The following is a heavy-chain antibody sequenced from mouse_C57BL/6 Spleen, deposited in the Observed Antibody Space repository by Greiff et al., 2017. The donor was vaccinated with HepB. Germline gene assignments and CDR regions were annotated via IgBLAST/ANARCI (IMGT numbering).Heavy chain of an antibody. J-gene: IGHJ1*03. D-gene: IGHD1-1*01. V-gene: IGHV1-9*01. CDR1: GYTFTGYW. CDR2: ILPGSGST. CDR3: ARSDPHYYGSSQPYWYFDV. Sequence: QVQLQQSGAELMKPGASVKLSCKATGYTFTGYWIEWVKQRPGHGLEWIGEILPGSGSTNYNEKFKGKATFTADTSSNTAYMQLSSLTTEDSAIYYCARSDPHYYGSSQPYWYFDVWGTGTTVTVSS.